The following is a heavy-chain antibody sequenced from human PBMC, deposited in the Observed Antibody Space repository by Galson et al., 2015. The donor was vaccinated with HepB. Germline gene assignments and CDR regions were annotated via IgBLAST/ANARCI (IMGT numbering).Heavy chain of an antibody. CDR1: GYTFTSYG. J-gene: IGHJ5*02. CDR2: ISAYNGNT. V-gene: IGHV1-18*01. CDR3: ARAESSSWYSDWFDP. Sequence: SVKVSCKASGYTFTSYGISWVRQAPGQGLEWMGWISAYNGNTNYAQKLQGRVTMTTDTSTSTAYMELRSLRSDDTAMYYCARAESSSWYSDWFDPWGQGTLVTVSS. D-gene: IGHD6-13*01.